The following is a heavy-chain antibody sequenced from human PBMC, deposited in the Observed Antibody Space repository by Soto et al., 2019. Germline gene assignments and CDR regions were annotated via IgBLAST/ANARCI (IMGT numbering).Heavy chain of an antibody. D-gene: IGHD6-13*01. J-gene: IGHJ4*02. CDR1: GFTFRTYA. CDR2: ISGSGGGT. Sequence: EVQLLESGGGLVQPGGSLRLSCAASGFTFRTYAMSWVRQAPGKGLEWVSGISGSGGGTNYADSVKGRFTISRDNSKNTLYLQMNSLRAEDTAVYYCAKGGSSWSSPTDYWGQGILVTVSS. V-gene: IGHV3-23*01. CDR3: AKGGSSWSSPTDY.